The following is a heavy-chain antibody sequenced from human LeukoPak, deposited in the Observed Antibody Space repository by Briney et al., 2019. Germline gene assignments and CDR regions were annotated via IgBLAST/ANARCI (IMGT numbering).Heavy chain of an antibody. D-gene: IGHD3-10*01. CDR3: ARGNYGSGSYYVVDFDY. CDR1: GDSIKNYY. CDR2: IYHSGNT. V-gene: IGHV4-59*01. J-gene: IGHJ4*02. Sequence: PSETLSLTCTVSGDSIKNYYWSWIQQSPGKGLEWIGYIYHSGNTNYNPSLKSRLTMSIDTSKNQFSLNLNSVTVADTAVYYCARGNYGSGSYYVVDFDYWGQGTLVTVSS.